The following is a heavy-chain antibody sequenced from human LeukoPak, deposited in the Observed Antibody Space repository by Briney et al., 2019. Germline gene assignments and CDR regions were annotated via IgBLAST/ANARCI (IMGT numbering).Heavy chain of an antibody. CDR1: GGSFSGYY. V-gene: IGHV4-34*01. J-gene: IGHJ6*02. Sequence: SETLSLTCAVYGGSFSGYYWSWIRQPPGKGLEWIGEINHSGSTNYNPSLKSRVTISVDTSKNQFSLKLSSVTAADTAVYHCARDRHLLWFGELLPNYYYYGMDVWGQGTTVTVSS. CDR2: INHSGST. CDR3: ARDRHLLWFGELLPNYYYYGMDV. D-gene: IGHD3-10*01.